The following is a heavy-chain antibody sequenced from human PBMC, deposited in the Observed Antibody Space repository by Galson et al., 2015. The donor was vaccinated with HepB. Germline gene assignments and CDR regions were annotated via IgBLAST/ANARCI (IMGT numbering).Heavy chain of an antibody. D-gene: IGHD5-12*01. CDR1: GYTFTSYY. Sequence: SVKVSCKASGYTFTSYYVHWVRQAPGQGLEWMGIISPSGGSTSYAQKFQGRITMTRDTSTSTVYMELSSLRSEDTAVYYCARDLARVLKSDYETFQYYYYMDVWGKGTTVTVSS. CDR3: ARDLARVLKSDYETFQYYYYMDV. CDR2: ISPSGGST. J-gene: IGHJ6*03. V-gene: IGHV1-46*01.